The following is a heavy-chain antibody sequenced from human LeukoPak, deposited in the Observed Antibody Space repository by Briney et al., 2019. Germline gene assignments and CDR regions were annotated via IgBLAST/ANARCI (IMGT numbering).Heavy chain of an antibody. CDR2: IKTDGSAM. Sequence: GGSLRLSCVGSGFTFDDYWIHWVRQAPGKGLVWVSAIKTDGSAMQYADSVKGRFAISRDNAKSTVYLQMNSLRAEDTAVYYCARDGRSYYMDVWGKGTTVTVSS. V-gene: IGHV3-74*03. D-gene: IGHD1-26*01. J-gene: IGHJ6*03. CDR3: ARDGRSYYMDV. CDR1: GFTFDDYW.